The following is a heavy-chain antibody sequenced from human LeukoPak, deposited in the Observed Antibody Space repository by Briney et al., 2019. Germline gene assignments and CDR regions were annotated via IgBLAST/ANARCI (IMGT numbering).Heavy chain of an antibody. CDR3: ARAIAVGYMDV. D-gene: IGHD6-19*01. CDR1: GVTFSSYG. V-gene: IGHV3-23*01. CDR2: ISGGGGST. J-gene: IGHJ6*03. Sequence: GGSLRLSCAASGVTFSSYGMNWVCQAPGEGLEWVSGISGGGGSTYYVDSVKGRFTISRENSKNTLYLQMKSLRVDDTAVYYCARAIAVGYMDVWGKGTTVTISS.